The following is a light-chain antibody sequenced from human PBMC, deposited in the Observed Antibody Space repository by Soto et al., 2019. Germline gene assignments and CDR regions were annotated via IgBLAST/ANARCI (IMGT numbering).Light chain of an antibody. V-gene: IGKV1-39*01. J-gene: IGKJ1*01. Sequence: DIPMSQSPSSLSASVGDRVTITCRASQSISTYLNWYQQKPGKAPKLLIYAASSLQSGVPSRFSGSGSGTDFTLTISSLQPDDFATYYCQHYKSYSEAFGQGTKVDIK. CDR3: QHYKSYSEA. CDR1: QSISTY. CDR2: AAS.